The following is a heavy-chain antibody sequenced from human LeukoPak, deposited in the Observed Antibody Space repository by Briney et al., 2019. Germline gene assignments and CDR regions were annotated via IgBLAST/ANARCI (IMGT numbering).Heavy chain of an antibody. CDR2: IKEDGSEK. J-gene: IGHJ4*02. CDR1: GFTFSNYW. D-gene: IGHD5-24*01. Sequence: GGSLRLSCAASGFTFSNYWLSCVRQAPGKGLEWVANIKEDGSEKYYVDSLKGRFTISRDNAKNSLYLQMNSLRAEDTAVYYCARDRGWLQFDYWGQGTLATVSS. V-gene: IGHV3-7*05. CDR3: ARDRGWLQFDY.